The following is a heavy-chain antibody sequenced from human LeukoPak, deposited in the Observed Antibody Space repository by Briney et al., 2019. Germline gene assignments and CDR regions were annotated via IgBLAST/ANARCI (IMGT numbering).Heavy chain of an antibody. J-gene: IGHJ4*02. V-gene: IGHV3-30*02. Sequence: GGSLRLSCVASGFTFSSYGMHWVRQAPGKGLEWVAFIRYDGSEKYYADSVKGRFTISRDNSKNTLYLEMNSLRAEDTAVYFCSGSYPYWGQGTLVTVSS. CDR2: IRYDGSEK. CDR1: GFTFSSYG. CDR3: SGSYPY. D-gene: IGHD3-16*02.